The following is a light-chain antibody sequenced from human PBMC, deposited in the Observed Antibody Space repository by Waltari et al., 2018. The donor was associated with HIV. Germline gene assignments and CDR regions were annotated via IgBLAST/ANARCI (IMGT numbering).Light chain of an antibody. Sequence: EIVLTQSPATLSLSPGDSATLSCRASQSVGSYLAWYQQQHGQPPRRLIFDTTATATGIPARFSGTGSATDFTLPISSLEPADFAVYYCQHRYNCPRVTFGRGTRLEIK. CDR2: DTT. CDR3: QHRYNCPRVT. J-gene: IGKJ5*01. V-gene: IGKV3-11*01. CDR1: QSVGSY.